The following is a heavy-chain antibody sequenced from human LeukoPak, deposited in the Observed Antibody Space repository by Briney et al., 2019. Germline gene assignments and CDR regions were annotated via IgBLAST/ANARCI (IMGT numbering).Heavy chain of an antibody. CDR3: ASSGSYRFDY. J-gene: IGHJ4*02. CDR1: GGSFSGYY. D-gene: IGHD1-26*01. Sequence: SETLSLTCAVYGGSFSGYYWSWIRQPPGKGLEWIGEINHSGSTNYNPSLKSRVTISVDTSKNQFSLKLSSVTAADTAVYYCASSGSYRFDYWGQGTLVTVSS. V-gene: IGHV4-34*01. CDR2: INHSGST.